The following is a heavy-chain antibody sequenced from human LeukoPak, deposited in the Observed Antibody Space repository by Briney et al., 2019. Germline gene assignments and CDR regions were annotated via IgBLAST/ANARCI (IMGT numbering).Heavy chain of an antibody. Sequence: GGSLRLSCAASGFTFSSQGMHWVRQAPGEGLEWVALIWYDGGNKYYADSVKGRFTISRDNSKNTLYLQMNSLRAEDTAVYYCARGYDTSGYYHDYWGQGTLVTVSS. CDR2: IWYDGGNK. D-gene: IGHD3-22*01. V-gene: IGHV3-33*01. CDR1: GFTFSSQG. CDR3: ARGYDTSGYYHDY. J-gene: IGHJ4*02.